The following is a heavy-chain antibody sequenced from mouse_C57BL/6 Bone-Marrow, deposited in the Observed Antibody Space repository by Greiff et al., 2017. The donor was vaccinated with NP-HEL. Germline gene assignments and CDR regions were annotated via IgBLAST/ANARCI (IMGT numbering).Heavy chain of an antibody. CDR2: ISSGGDYI. CDR1: GFTFSSYA. D-gene: IGHD1-1*01. Sequence: EVHLVESGEGLVKPGGSLKLSCAASGFTFSSYAMSWVRQTPEKRLEWVAYISSGGDYIYYADTVKGRFTISRDNARNTLYLKMSSLKSEDTAMYYCTRGNYYGSSLAWFAYWGQGTLVTVSA. J-gene: IGHJ3*01. V-gene: IGHV5-9-1*02. CDR3: TRGNYYGSSLAWFAY.